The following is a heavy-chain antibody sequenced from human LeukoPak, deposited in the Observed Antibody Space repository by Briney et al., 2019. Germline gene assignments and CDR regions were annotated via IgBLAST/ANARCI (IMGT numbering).Heavy chain of an antibody. CDR1: GFTFSSYS. V-gene: IGHV3-21*04. J-gene: IGHJ4*02. CDR3: AKMPGHSWRVSDY. Sequence: PGGSLRLSCAASGFTFSSYSMNWVRQAPGKGLEWVSSISSSSSSIYYADSVKGRFTISRDNAKNSLYLQMNSLRAEDTAVYYCAKMPGHSWRVSDYWGQGTLITVSS. CDR2: ISSSSSSI. D-gene: IGHD1-1*01.